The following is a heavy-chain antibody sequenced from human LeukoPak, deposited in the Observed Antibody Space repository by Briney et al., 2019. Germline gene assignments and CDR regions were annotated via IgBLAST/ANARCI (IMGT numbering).Heavy chain of an antibody. CDR3: ARRTGTYYYDSSGYSPWRYYFDY. CDR1: GFTFSTHW. D-gene: IGHD3-22*01. Sequence: PGGSLRLSCAASGFTFSTHWMTWVRQPPGKGLEWIGDINHSGTTNYSPSLKSRVTISVDTSKNQFSLKLSSVTAADTAVFYCARRTGTYYYDSSGYSPWRYYFDYWGQGTLVTVSS. V-gene: IGHV4-34*01. CDR2: INHSGTT. J-gene: IGHJ4*02.